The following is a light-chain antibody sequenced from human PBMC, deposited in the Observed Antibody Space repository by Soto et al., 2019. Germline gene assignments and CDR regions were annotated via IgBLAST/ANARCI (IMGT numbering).Light chain of an antibody. V-gene: IGKV1-39*01. CDR1: QSISSY. Sequence: DIQMPQSPSSLSASVGDRVTITCRASQSISSYLNWYQQKPGEAPKLLIYAASSLQSGVPSRFSGSGSGTEFTLTISSLQPEDFATYYFQQSYSTPPWTFGQGTKVEIK. J-gene: IGKJ1*01. CDR2: AAS. CDR3: QQSYSTPPWT.